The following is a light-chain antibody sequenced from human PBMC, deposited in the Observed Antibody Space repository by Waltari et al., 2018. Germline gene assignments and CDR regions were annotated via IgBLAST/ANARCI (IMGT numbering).Light chain of an antibody. CDR2: LNSDGSH. V-gene: IGLV4-69*01. Sequence: QPELTQSPSASASLGASVKLTCILSSGHSSYAIAWHPQQPQKGPRYLTTLNSDGSHNKGDGIPDRFSGSSSGAERYLTISSLQSEDEADYYCQTWGTGTHVVFGGGTKLTVL. J-gene: IGLJ2*01. CDR3: QTWGTGTHVV. CDR1: SGHSSYA.